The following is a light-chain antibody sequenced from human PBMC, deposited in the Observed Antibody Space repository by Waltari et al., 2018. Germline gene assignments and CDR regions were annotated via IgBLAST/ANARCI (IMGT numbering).Light chain of an antibody. Sequence: QSVLTQPPSASGTPGQRVTISCSGSNYCIGSNTVIWSQQFPPTAPKLLIFRNKGRPSGVPDRFSGSKSGTSASLAISWLQFEDEADYYCAAWDGSANGHWVFGGGTKLTVL. V-gene: IGLV1-44*01. CDR2: RNK. J-gene: IGLJ3*02. CDR1: NYCIGSNT. CDR3: AAWDGSANGHWV.